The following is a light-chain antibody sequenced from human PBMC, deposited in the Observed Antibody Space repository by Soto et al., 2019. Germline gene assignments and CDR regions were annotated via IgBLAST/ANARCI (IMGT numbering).Light chain of an antibody. Sequence: EIVLTQSPGTLSLSPGERATLSCRASQSVSSSYLAWYQQKPGQAPRLLIYGASSRATGIPDRFSGSGSGTDFPITISRLEPEDFAVYYCQHYGSLVLTFGGGTKVEIK. J-gene: IGKJ4*01. CDR1: QSVSSSY. CDR3: QHYGSLVLT. CDR2: GAS. V-gene: IGKV3-20*01.